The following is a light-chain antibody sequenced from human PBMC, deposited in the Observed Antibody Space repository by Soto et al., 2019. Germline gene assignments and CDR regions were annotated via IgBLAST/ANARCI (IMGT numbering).Light chain of an antibody. CDR3: VLYMGSGEVV. Sequence: QAVVTQEPSFSVSPGGTVTLTCGLSSGSVSTSYYPSWYQQTPGQAPRTLIYSTNTRSSGVPDRFSGSILGNKAALTITGAQADDESDYYCVLYMGSGEVVFGGGTKLTVL. J-gene: IGLJ2*01. CDR1: SGSVSTSYY. CDR2: STN. V-gene: IGLV8-61*01.